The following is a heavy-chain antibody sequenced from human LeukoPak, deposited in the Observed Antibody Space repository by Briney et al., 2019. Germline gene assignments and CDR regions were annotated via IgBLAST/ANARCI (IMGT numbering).Heavy chain of an antibody. D-gene: IGHD5-18*01. CDR1: GFTFSIYA. J-gene: IGHJ4*02. V-gene: IGHV3-23*01. CDR3: AKLNTAMVDSQTDF. CDR2: ISDSGGST. Sequence: GGSLRLSCAASGFTFSIYAMSWVRQAPGKGLEWVSSISDSGGSTYYADSVKGRSTISRDNSRNTLYLQMNSLRAEDTAVYYCAKLNTAMVDSQTDFWGQGTLVTVSS.